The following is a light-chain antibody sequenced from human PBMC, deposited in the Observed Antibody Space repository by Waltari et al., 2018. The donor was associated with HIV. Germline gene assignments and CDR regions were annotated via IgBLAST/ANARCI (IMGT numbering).Light chain of an antibody. CDR2: KNY. CDR1: SSNIGNDN. V-gene: IGLV1-47*01. CDR3: VGWDSSLSAYV. Sequence: QSVLTQPPSASGTPGQTVTISCSGGSSNIGNDNVYWYQQLPGMTPKLLIYKNYVRPAGVPDRFAGSKSGTSASLAISGLRCEDEADYYCVGWDSSLSAYVFGAGTKVTVL. J-gene: IGLJ1*01.